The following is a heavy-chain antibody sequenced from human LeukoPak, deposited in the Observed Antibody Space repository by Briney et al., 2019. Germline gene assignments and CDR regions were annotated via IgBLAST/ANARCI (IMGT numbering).Heavy chain of an antibody. D-gene: IGHD3/OR15-3a*01. CDR3: TRGFGLAKPGIFAFDY. Sequence: GGSLRLSCAASGFTFSGSAMHWVRQASGKGLEWVGRIRSKANSYATAYTASVKGRFTISRDDSKNTAYLQMNSLKTEDTAVYYCTRGFGLAKPGIFAFDYWGQGTLVTVAS. CDR2: IRSKANSYAT. CDR1: GFTFSGSA. J-gene: IGHJ4*02. V-gene: IGHV3-73*01.